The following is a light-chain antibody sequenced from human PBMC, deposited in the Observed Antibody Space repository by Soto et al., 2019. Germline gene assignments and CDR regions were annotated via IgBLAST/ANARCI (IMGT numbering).Light chain of an antibody. J-gene: IGLJ2*01. V-gene: IGLV2-14*03. CDR3: SSSTSSSTVV. CDR2: DVS. Sequence: QSALTQPASVSGSPGQSITISCTGTSSDVGGYNSVSWYQQHPGKAPKLMIYDVSNRPSGVSNRFSGSKSVNTASLTISGLQAEDEADYYCSSSTSSSTVVFGGGTKVTVL. CDR1: SSDVGGYNS.